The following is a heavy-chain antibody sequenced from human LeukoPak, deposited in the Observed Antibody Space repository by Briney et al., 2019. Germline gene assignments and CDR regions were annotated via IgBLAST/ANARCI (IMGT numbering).Heavy chain of an antibody. CDR1: GGSFSGYY. CDR2: ITHSGST. CDR3: ARDRSIAAAGKNKDFDY. D-gene: IGHD6-13*01. Sequence: PSETLSLTCAVYGGSFSGYYWSWIRQPPGKGLEWIGEITHSGSTNYNPSLKSRVTISVDTSKNQFSLKLSSVTAADTAVYYCARDRSIAAAGKNKDFDYWGQGTLVTVSS. V-gene: IGHV4-34*01. J-gene: IGHJ4*02.